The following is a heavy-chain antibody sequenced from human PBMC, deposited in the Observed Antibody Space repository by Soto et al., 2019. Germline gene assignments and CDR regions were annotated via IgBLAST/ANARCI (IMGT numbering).Heavy chain of an antibody. J-gene: IGHJ6*02. V-gene: IGHV1-69*13. CDR3: ARVKGNRGYYYCGMDV. Sequence: SVKVSCKASGGTFSSYAISWVRQAPGQGLEWMGGIIPIFGTANYAQKFQGRVTITADESTSTAYMELSSLRSEDTAVYYCARVKGNRGYYYCGMDVWGQGTTVTVSS. CDR2: IIPIFGTA. CDR1: GGTFSSYA. D-gene: IGHD3-10*01.